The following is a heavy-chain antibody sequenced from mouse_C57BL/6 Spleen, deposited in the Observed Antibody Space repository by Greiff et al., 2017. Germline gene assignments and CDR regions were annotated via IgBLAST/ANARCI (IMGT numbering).Heavy chain of an antibody. CDR1: GYAFSSSW. D-gene: IGHD2-1*01. CDR3: ARSTHYAMDY. J-gene: IGHJ4*01. Sequence: QVQLQQSGPELVKPGASVKISCKASGYAFSSSWMNWVKQRPGKGLEWIGRIYPGDGDTNYNGKFKGKATLTADKSSSTAYMQPSSLTSEDSAVYFCARSTHYAMDYWGQGTSVTVSS. V-gene: IGHV1-82*01. CDR2: IYPGDGDT.